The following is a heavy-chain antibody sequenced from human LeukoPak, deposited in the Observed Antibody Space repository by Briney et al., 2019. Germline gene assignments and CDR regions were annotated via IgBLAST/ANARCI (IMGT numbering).Heavy chain of an antibody. J-gene: IGHJ4*02. CDR1: GFTFDDYA. CDR2: ISWNSGSI. D-gene: IGHD4-17*01. CDR3: ARDERLRYYFDY. V-gene: IGHV3-9*01. Sequence: GGSLRLSCAASGFTFDDYAMHWVRQAPGKGLEWVSGISWNSGSIGYADSVKGRFTISRDNAKNSLYLQMNSLRAEDTAVYYCARDERLRYYFDYWGQGTLVTVSS.